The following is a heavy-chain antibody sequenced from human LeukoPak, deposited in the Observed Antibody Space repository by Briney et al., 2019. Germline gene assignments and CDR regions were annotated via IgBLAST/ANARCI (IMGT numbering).Heavy chain of an antibody. D-gene: IGHD3-22*01. V-gene: IGHV3-49*04. J-gene: IGHJ4*02. CDR1: GFTFGDYA. CDR3: TRALKDSSGYYLFHTTEYYFDY. CDR2: IRSKAYGGTT. Sequence: GGSLRLSCTSSGFTFGDYAMSWVRQAPGKGREWVGFIRSKAYGGTTEYAASVKGRFTISRDDSKSIAYLQMNSLKTEDTAVYYCTRALKDSSGYYLFHTTEYYFDYWGQGTLVTVSS.